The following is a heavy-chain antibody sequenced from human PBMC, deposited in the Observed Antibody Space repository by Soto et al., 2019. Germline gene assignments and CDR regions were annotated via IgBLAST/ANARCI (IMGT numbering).Heavy chain of an antibody. D-gene: IGHD4-17*01. V-gene: IGHV3-30-3*01. CDR2: ISYDGSNK. CDR1: GFTFSSYA. CDR3: ARAALEDYGDYGGLADAFDI. J-gene: IGHJ3*02. Sequence: QVQLVESGGGVVQPGRSLRLSCAASGFTFSSYAMHWVRQAPGKGLEWVAVISYDGSNKYYADSVKGRFTISRDNSKNTLYLQMNSLRAEDTAVYYCARAALEDYGDYGGLADAFDIWGQGTMVTVSS.